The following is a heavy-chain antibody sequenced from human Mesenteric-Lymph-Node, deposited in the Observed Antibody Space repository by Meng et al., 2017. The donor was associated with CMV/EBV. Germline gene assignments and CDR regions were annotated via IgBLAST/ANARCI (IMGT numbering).Heavy chain of an antibody. J-gene: IGHJ4*02. CDR1: GFSFNTYG. CDR2: MWYDESNE. Sequence: GGSLRLSCAASGFSFNTYGMHWVRQAPGKGLEWVAVMWYDESNEHYADSVKGRFTISRDNSKNTLYLLMNSLRPEDTAVYYCAKAGDFGGNSGMDYWGQGTLVTVSS. CDR3: AKAGDFGGNSGMDY. V-gene: IGHV3-33*06. D-gene: IGHD4-23*01.